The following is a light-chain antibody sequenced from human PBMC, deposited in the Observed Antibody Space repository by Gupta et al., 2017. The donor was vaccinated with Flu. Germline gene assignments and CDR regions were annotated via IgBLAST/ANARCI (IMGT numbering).Light chain of an antibody. J-gene: IGLJ2*01. Sequence: QSVLTQPPSVSGAPGQRVTISCTGSSSNIGAGYDVHWYQQLPGTAPNLLIYGNSNRPSAVPARFSGSKSGTSASLAITGLQAEDEADYYCQSYDSSLSGVVFGGGTKLTVL. CDR3: QSYDSSLSGVV. V-gene: IGLV1-40*01. CDR2: GNS. CDR1: SSNIGAGYD.